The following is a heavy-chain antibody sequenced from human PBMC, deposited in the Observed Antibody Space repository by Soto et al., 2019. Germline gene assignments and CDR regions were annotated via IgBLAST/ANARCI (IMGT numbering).Heavy chain of an antibody. Sequence: PSGTMSLTCAVSGGSISSSNWWRWVRKPPGKGLEWIGEIYHSGSTNYNPSLKSRVTISVDKSKNQFSLKLSSVTAADTAVYYCARVSSIAARPYYYYGMDVWGQGTTVTSP. D-gene: IGHD6-6*01. V-gene: IGHV4-4*02. CDR3: ARVSSIAARPYYYYGMDV. CDR2: IYHSGST. J-gene: IGHJ6*02. CDR1: GGSISSSNW.